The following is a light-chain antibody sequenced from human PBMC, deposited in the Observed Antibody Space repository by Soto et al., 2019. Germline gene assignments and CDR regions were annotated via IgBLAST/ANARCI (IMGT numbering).Light chain of an antibody. CDR1: SSDVGSYNL. V-gene: IGLV2-23*01. CDR3: YSYAGENLYV. CDR2: EGT. J-gene: IGLJ1*01. Sequence: QSVLTQPASVSASPGQSITIPCTGTSSDVGSYNLVSWFQQHPGKVPKLLIYEGTKRPSGLSDRFSDSKSGTTASLTISGLQAEDEAHYYCYSYAGENLYVFGTGTKVTVL.